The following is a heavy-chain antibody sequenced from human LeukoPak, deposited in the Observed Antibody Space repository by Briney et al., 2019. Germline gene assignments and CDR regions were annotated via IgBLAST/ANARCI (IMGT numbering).Heavy chain of an antibody. Sequence: GGSLRLSCAASGFTLSSYWMSWVRQAPGKGLEWVANIKQDGSEKYYVDSVKGRFTISRDNARTSLYLQMNSLRAEDTAVYYCATHCSSVSCSLATFDIWGQGTMVTVSS. J-gene: IGHJ3*02. CDR2: IKQDGSEK. D-gene: IGHD2-2*01. CDR1: GFTLSSYW. CDR3: ATHCSSVSCSLATFDI. V-gene: IGHV3-7*01.